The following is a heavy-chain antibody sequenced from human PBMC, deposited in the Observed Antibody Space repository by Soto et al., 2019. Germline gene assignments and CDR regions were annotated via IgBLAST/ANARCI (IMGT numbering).Heavy chain of an antibody. CDR2: ISAYNSNT. Sequence: ASVKVSCKASGYTFTRYGISWVRQAPGQGLEWMGWISAYNSNTKYAQKFQGRVTMTTDTSTSTLYLQVNSLRAEDTAIYFCVRDSEIYCGADCRGNYYGMAVWGQGTTVTVSS. CDR3: VRDSEIYCGADCRGNYYGMAV. V-gene: IGHV1-18*01. J-gene: IGHJ6*02. D-gene: IGHD2-21*02. CDR1: GYTFTRYG.